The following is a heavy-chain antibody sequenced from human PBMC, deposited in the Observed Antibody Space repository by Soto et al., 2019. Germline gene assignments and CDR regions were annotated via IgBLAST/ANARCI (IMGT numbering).Heavy chain of an antibody. J-gene: IGHJ4*02. CDR1: GGSISSGDYY. CDR3: ARSYSNYETYYFDY. CDR2: IYYSGST. V-gene: IGHV4-30-4*01. Sequence: SETLSLTCTVSGGSISSGDYYWSWIRQPPGKGLEWIGYIYYSGSTYYNTSLKSRVNISVDTSKNQFSLKLSSVTAADTAVYYCARSYSNYETYYFDYWGQGTLVTVSS. D-gene: IGHD4-4*01.